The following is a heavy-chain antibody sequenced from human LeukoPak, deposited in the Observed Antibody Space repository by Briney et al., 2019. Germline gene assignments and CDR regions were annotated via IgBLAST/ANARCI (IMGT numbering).Heavy chain of an antibody. CDR1: GFTFSNYA. J-gene: IGHJ4*02. D-gene: IGHD3-9*01. CDR2: IVGSGGST. Sequence: GASLRLSCAASGFTFSNYAMSWVRQAPGKGLEWVSAIVGSGGSTYYADSVKGRFSISRDNSKNTLFLRMNSLRVEDTALYYCSKWGDYDVLTGYYDSDFWGQGTLVSVSS. V-gene: IGHV3-23*01. CDR3: SKWGDYDVLTGYYDSDF.